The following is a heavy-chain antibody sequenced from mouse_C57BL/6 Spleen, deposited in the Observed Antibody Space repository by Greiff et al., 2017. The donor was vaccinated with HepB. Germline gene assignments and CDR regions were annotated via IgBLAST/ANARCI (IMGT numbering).Heavy chain of an antibody. V-gene: IGHV1-54*01. D-gene: IGHD2-2*01. CDR3: ARGGYGFY. CDR2: INPGSGGT. CDR1: GYAFTNYL. J-gene: IGHJ2*01. Sequence: VKLMESGAELVRPGTSVKVSCKASGYAFTNYLIEWVKQRPGQGLEWIGVINPGSGGTNYNEKFKGKATLTADKSSSTAYMQLSSLTSEDSAVYFCARGGYGFYWGQGTTLTVSS.